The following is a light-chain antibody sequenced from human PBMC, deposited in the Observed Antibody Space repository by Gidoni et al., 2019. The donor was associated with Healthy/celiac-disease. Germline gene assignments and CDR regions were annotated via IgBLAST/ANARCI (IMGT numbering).Light chain of an antibody. J-gene: IGLJ1*01. Sequence: QSALTQPASVSGSPGQSITISCTGTSSDVGGYNYVSWYQQHPGKAPKLMIYVVSNRPSGVSNRFSGSKSGNTASLTISGLQAEDEADYYCSSYTSSSTPPFGTGTKVTVL. V-gene: IGLV2-14*01. CDR3: SSYTSSSTPP. CDR1: SSDVGGYNY. CDR2: VVS.